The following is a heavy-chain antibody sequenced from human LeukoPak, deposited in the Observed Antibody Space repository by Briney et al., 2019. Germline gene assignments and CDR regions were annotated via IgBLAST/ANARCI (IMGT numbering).Heavy chain of an antibody. CDR1: GFTFADYA. V-gene: IGHV3-43*02. Sequence: PGGSLRLSCAASGFTFADYAIHSVRQAPGKGLEWVSLISGDGGSTYYADSVRGRFTISRDNSKDSLYLQMNSLRTEDTALYFCAKDIEYCSTTSCSLFDDAFDIWGQGTMVTVSS. CDR3: AKDIEYCSTTSCSLFDDAFDI. J-gene: IGHJ3*02. CDR2: ISGDGGST. D-gene: IGHD2-2*01.